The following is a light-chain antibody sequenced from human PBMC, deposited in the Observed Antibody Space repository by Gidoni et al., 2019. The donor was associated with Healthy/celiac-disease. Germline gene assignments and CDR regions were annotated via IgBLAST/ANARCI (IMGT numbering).Light chain of an antibody. V-gene: IGLV1-47*01. J-gene: IGLJ3*02. CDR1: SSNIGSNY. CDR2: RNN. CDR3: ATWEDSLRGPGWV. Sequence: QRVTISCSGSSSNIGSNYVCWFQQLPGTAPKLLILRNNQRPSGVPDRFSGSKSGTSASLAISGLRSADEADYYCATWEDSLRGPGWVFGGGTKLTVL.